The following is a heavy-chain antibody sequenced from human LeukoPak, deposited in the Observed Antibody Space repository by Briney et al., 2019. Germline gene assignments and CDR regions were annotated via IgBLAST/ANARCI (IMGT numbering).Heavy chain of an antibody. D-gene: IGHD5-12*01. CDR1: GFSLSGYW. CDR2: LHADGNEK. J-gene: IGHJ4*02. CDR3: ARGGYSFDY. Sequence: GGSLRLFCAASGFSLSGYWMSWVRQAPGKGLEWVARLHADGNEKNYVDSVKGRFTVSRDNAKNSLYLQMNSLRVEDTAVYYCARGGYSFDYLGQGTLVTVSS. V-gene: IGHV3-7*01.